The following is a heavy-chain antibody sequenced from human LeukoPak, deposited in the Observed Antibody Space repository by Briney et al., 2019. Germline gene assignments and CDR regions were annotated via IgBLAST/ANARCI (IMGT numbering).Heavy chain of an antibody. Sequence: GGSLRLSCAASGFTFSSYAMSWVRQAPGKGLEWVSAISGGGGSTYYADSVKGRFTISRDNSKNTLYLQMNSLRAEDTAVYYCAKSQRYCSGGSCPNDYWGQGTLVTVSS. J-gene: IGHJ4*02. V-gene: IGHV3-23*01. CDR3: AKSQRYCSGGSCPNDY. D-gene: IGHD2-15*01. CDR1: GFTFSSYA. CDR2: ISGGGGST.